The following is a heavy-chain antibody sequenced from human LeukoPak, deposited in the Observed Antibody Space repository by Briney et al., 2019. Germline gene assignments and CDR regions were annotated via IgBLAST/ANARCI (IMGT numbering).Heavy chain of an antibody. CDR3: ARQRVVEYYYYYMDV. J-gene: IGHJ6*03. CDR1: GGSISSYY. D-gene: IGHD3-3*01. V-gene: IGHV4-59*01. CDR2: IYYSGST. Sequence: PSETLSLTCTVSGGSISSYYWSWIRQPPGKGLEWIGYIYYSGSTNYNPSLKSRVTISVDTSKNQFSLKLSSVTAADTAVYYCARQRVVEYYYYYMDVWGKGTTVTVSS.